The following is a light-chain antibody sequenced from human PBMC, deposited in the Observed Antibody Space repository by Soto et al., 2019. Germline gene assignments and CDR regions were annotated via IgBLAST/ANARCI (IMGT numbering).Light chain of an antibody. CDR1: ISDVGNYDS. CDR2: EVN. V-gene: IGLV2-8*01. J-gene: IGLJ1*01. Sequence: QSALTQPPSASGSPGQSVTISCTGTISDVGNYDSVSWYQHHPGKAPQAVIYEVNKRPSGVPDRFSGSKSGNTASLTVSGLQAEDEGDYYCSSYAGSNNYVFGTGTKVTVL. CDR3: SSYAGSNNYV.